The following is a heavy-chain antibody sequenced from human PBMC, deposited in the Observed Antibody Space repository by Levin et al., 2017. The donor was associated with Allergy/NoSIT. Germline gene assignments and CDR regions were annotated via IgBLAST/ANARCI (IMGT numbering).Heavy chain of an antibody. CDR1: GFTFSSYG. CDR2: ISYDGSNK. D-gene: IGHD6-19*01. V-gene: IGHV3-30*18. CDR3: AKVSQAGYSSGWFAFDI. J-gene: IGHJ3*02. Sequence: LGESLKISCAASGFTFSSYGMHWVRQAPGKGLEWVAVISYDGSNKYYADSVKGRFTISRDNSKNTLYLQMNSLRAEDTAVYYCAKVSQAGYSSGWFAFDIWGQGTMVTVSS.